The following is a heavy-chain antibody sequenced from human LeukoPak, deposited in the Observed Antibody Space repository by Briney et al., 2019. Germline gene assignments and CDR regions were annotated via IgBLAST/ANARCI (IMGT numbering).Heavy chain of an antibody. V-gene: IGHV4-59*08. CDR3: ARRGGNYNHFDY. Sequence: PSETLSLTCTVSGGSISSYYWSWIRQPPGKGLEWIGYIYYSGSTNYNPSLKSRVTISVDTSKNQFSLKLSPVTAADTAVYYCARRGGNYNHFDYWGQGTLVTVSS. CDR1: GGSISSYY. D-gene: IGHD3-22*01. CDR2: IYYSGST. J-gene: IGHJ4*02.